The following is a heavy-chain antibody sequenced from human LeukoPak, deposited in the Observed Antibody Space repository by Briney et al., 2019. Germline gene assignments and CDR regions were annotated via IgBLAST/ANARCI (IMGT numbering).Heavy chain of an antibody. J-gene: IGHJ4*02. Sequence: HPGGSLRLSCAASGFTFSSYSMTWVRQAPGKGLEWVSYISSSSSTIYYADSVKGRFTISRDNAKNSLYLQMNSLRDEDTAVYYCARGPYDYDFWSGYYYFDYWGQGTLVTVSS. CDR3: ARGPYDYDFWSGYYYFDY. CDR2: ISSSSSTI. D-gene: IGHD3-3*01. V-gene: IGHV3-48*02. CDR1: GFTFSSYS.